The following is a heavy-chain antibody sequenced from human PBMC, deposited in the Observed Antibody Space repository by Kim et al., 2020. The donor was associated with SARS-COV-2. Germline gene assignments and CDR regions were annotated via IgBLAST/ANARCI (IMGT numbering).Heavy chain of an antibody. J-gene: IGHJ4*02. CDR3: ARDNYCLDY. D-gene: IGHD2-15*01. V-gene: IGHV3-33*01. CDR2: RNN. Sequence: RNNNYADSVKGRFTISRDNSKNTLYLQMNSLRAEDTAVYYCARDNYCLDYWGQGTLVTVSS.